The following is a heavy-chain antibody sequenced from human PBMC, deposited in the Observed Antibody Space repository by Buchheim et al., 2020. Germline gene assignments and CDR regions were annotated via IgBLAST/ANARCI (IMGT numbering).Heavy chain of an antibody. CDR3: AKGSAGSSSPLDS. CDR1: GFTFSTYA. Sequence: EVQLLESGGGLVQPGGSLRLSCAASGFTFSTYAMNWVRQAPGKGLEWVSAISGSGDTTSYADSVKGRFTISRDNSKNTLYLQMNSLRDEDTAVYYCAKGSAGSSSPLDSWGQGT. J-gene: IGHJ4*02. V-gene: IGHV3-23*01. CDR2: ISGSGDTT. D-gene: IGHD6-6*01.